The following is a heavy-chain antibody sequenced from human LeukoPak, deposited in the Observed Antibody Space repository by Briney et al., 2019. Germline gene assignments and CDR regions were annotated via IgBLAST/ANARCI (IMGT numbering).Heavy chain of an antibody. Sequence: GASVKVSCKASGYTFTGYYMHWVRQAPGQGLEWMGWINPNSGGTNYAQKFQGRVTMTRDTSISTAYMELSRLRSDDTAVYYCARGVVVVPAASPFDYWGQGTLVTVSS. CDR2: INPNSGGT. J-gene: IGHJ4*02. V-gene: IGHV1-2*02. D-gene: IGHD2-2*01. CDR3: ARGVVVVPAASPFDY. CDR1: GYTFTGYY.